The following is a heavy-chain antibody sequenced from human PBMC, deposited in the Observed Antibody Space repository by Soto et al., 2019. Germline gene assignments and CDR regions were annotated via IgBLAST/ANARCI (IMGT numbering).Heavy chain of an antibody. CDR1: GASISSVGYY. J-gene: IGHJ4*02. V-gene: IGHV4-31*03. D-gene: IGHD2-2*02. CDR2: IYHSGST. Sequence: QVQLQESGPGLVQPSQTLSLTCSVSGASISSVGYYWTWIRQHPGEGLEWIGYIYHSGSTYYNPSLTSRLPISVDTSENQFSLRLSSVTAADTAVYYCGSFSDRITPATIVDWGQGTLVTVSS. CDR3: GSFSDRITPATIVD.